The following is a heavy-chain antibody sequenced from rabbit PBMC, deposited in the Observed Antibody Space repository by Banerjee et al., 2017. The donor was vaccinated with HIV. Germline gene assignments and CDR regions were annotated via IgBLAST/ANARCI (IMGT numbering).Heavy chain of an antibody. Sequence: QLKETGGGLVQPGGSLTLSCKASGFDFSSYYMTWVRQAPGKGLEWIGIIYTDSGSTDYASWVNGRFTISNDNAQNTVDLQLDSLTAADTATYFCARGNTDNNIVYTYATGDYLTLWGPGTLVTVS. V-gene: IGHV1S7*01. CDR1: GFDFSSYY. J-gene: IGHJ4*01. D-gene: IGHD6-1*01. CDR2: IYTDSGST. CDR3: ARGNTDNNIVYTYATGDYLTL.